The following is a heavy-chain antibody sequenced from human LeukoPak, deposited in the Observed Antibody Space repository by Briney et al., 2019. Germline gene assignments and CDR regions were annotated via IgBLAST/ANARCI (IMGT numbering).Heavy chain of an antibody. CDR3: AKDLGSSGWYGGIDY. Sequence: GSLRLSCAASGFTFSSYAMSWVRQAPGKGLEWVSAISGSGGSTYYADSVKGRFTISRDNSKNTLYLQMNSLRAEDTAVYYCAKDLGSSGWYGGIDYWGQGTLVTVSS. CDR2: ISGSGGST. J-gene: IGHJ4*02. V-gene: IGHV3-23*01. D-gene: IGHD6-19*01. CDR1: GFTFSSYA.